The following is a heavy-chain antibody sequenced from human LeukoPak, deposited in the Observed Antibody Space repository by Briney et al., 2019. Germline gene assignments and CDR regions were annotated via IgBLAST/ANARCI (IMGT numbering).Heavy chain of an antibody. CDR3: ARALTRYSTAWYGY. D-gene: IGHD6-19*01. V-gene: IGHV1-46*01. CDR1: GYTFTSYY. CDR2: INPSGGST. Sequence: ASVKVSCKASGYTFTSYYMHWVRRAPGQGLEWMGIINPSGGSTSYAQKFQGRVTMTRDMSTSTVYMELSSLTSDDTALYYCARALTRYSTAWYGYWGQGTLVTVSS. J-gene: IGHJ4*02.